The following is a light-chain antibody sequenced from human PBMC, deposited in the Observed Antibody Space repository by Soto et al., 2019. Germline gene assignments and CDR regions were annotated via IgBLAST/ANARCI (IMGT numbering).Light chain of an antibody. CDR2: DAS. CDR3: QQYNSYWYT. CDR1: QRFSSW. Sequence: DIQMTQSHSTLSASVGDRVTINCRASQRFSSWLAWYQQQPGKAPKLLIYDASSLESGVPSRFSGSGSGTEFTLTISSLQPDDFATYYCQQYNSYWYTFGQGTKLDIK. J-gene: IGKJ2*01. V-gene: IGKV1-5*01.